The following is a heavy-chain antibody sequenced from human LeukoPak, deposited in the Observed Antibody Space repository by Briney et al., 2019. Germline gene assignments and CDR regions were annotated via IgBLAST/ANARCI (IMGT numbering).Heavy chain of an antibody. CDR1: GFSFSSYA. Sequence: GGSLRLSCAASGFSFSSYAMSWVRQAPGKGLEWVSSISGSGDNTYYAESVKGRFTISRVNSKNTLFLQMNSMRAEDTAVFYCAKRSGYTTGWLFDFWGQGTLVTVSS. CDR2: ISGSGDNT. D-gene: IGHD6-19*01. V-gene: IGHV3-23*01. CDR3: AKRSGYTTGWLFDF. J-gene: IGHJ4*02.